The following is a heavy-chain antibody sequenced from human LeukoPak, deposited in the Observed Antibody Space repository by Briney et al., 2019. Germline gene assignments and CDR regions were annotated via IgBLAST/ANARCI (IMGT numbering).Heavy chain of an antibody. CDR3: ARTVGAHNLDI. J-gene: IGHJ3*02. CDR2: LYNSGST. D-gene: IGHD1-26*01. Sequence: KASETLSLTCTVSGDSISSYYWSWIRQPPGKGLEWIGSLYNSGSTNNNPSLRGRVTISVDTSKNQFSLKLRSVIAADTAVYYCARTVGAHNLDIWGQGTMVTVSS. V-gene: IGHV4-59*12. CDR1: GDSISSYY.